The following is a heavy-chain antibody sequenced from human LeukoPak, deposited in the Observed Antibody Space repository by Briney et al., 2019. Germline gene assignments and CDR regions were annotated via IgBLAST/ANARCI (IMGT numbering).Heavy chain of an antibody. CDR3: VRGGRFCAACSRYPNWFAP. CDR2: IYYIGSV. Sequence: SQTLSLTCSVSGGSISSGDYYWSWIRQSPEKGLEGVGFIYYIGSVFYNPSLKSRLPISVDSSVNQFSLTLTSVTAADKAVYYCVRGGRFCAACSRYPNWFAPWGQGTLVTVSS. CDR1: GGSISSGDYY. D-gene: IGHD2-15*01. V-gene: IGHV4-30-4*01. J-gene: IGHJ5*02.